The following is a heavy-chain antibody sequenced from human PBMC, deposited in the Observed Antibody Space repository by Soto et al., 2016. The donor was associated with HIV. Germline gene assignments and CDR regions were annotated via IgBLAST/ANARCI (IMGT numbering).Heavy chain of an antibody. CDR2: INSDGSRT. Sequence: EVQLVESGGGLVQPGGSLRLSCAASGFTFSSYWMHWVRQAPGKGLVWVSRINSDGSRTSYADSVKGRFTIPRDNAKNTLYLQMNSLRAEDTAVYYCARGGEYYDILTGYWGQGTLVTVS. V-gene: IGHV3-74*01. J-gene: IGHJ4*02. CDR1: GFTFSSYW. CDR3: ARGGEYYDILTGY. D-gene: IGHD3-9*01.